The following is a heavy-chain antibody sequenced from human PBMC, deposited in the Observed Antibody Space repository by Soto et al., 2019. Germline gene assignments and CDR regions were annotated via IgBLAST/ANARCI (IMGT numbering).Heavy chain of an antibody. CDR1: GYTFTSYD. V-gene: IGHV1-8*01. CDR3: PRGVMATIGVCS. J-gene: IGHJ4*02. D-gene: IGHD5-12*01. Sequence: QVQLVQSGAEVKKPGASVKVSCKASGYTFTSYDINWVRQATGQGLEWMGWMNPNSGNTGYAQKFQGRVTMSRNTSLSTAYMELSSLRSEDTAVYFCPRGVMATIGVCSWGQGTLVTVSS. CDR2: MNPNSGNT.